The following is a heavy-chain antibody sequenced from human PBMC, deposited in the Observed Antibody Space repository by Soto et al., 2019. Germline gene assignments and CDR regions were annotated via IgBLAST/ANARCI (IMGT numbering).Heavy chain of an antibody. CDR1: GFTFSNAW. J-gene: IGHJ4*02. Sequence: VQLVESGGCLVKPGGSLRLSCAASGFTFSNAWMSWVRQAPGKGLEWVGRIKSKTDGGTTDYAAPVKGRFTISRDDSKHTLYLQMNSLKAADTAVYYCTTSYYYDSSGYYYPPGFDYWGQGTLGTVSS. D-gene: IGHD3-22*01. V-gene: IGHV3-15*01. CDR2: IKSKTDGGTT. CDR3: TTSYYYDSSGYYYPPGFDY.